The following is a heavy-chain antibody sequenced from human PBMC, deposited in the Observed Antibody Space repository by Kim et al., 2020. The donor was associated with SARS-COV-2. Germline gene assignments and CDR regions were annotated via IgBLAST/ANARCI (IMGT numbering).Heavy chain of an antibody. CDR1: GFTFSSYW. V-gene: IGHV3-74*01. J-gene: IGHJ4*02. CDR2: INSDGSST. Sequence: GGSLRLSCAASGFTFSSYWMHWVRQAPGKGLVWVSRINSDGSSTSYADSVKGRFTISRDNAKNTLYLQMNSLRAEDTAVYYCARGVRIYKYYYDSSGYLPDYWGQGTLVTVSS. D-gene: IGHD3-22*01. CDR3: ARGVRIYKYYYDSSGYLPDY.